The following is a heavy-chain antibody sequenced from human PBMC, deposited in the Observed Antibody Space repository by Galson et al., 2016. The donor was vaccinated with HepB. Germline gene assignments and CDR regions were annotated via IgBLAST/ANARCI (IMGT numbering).Heavy chain of an antibody. CDR1: GGSLSGPY. V-gene: IGHV4-34*01. J-gene: IGHJ5*02. Sequence: SETLSLTCAVHGGSLSGPYWSWIRQAPGKGLEWIGEVNDSGTTKATPSLKSRVTMSADTSRNQFSLELRSVTAADTAVYFCARRHYFDFWNTAYAERNVWFDPWGPGVLVTVSS. CDR2: VNDSGTT. CDR3: ARRHYFDFWNTAYAERNVWFDP. D-gene: IGHD3-3*01.